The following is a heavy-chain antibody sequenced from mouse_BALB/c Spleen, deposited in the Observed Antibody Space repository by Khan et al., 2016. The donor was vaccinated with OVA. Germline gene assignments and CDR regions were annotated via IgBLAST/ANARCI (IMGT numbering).Heavy chain of an antibody. CDR3: ARPPYFSYVMDN. D-gene: IGHD2-10*01. Sequence: LVESGPELKKPGETVKISCKASGHTFTKYGMNWVKQAPGKGLKWMGWINTYTGEPTYADDFKGRFAFSLETSASTAYLQINNLKNEDTATYFCARPPYFSYVMDNWGQGTSVTVSS. CDR2: INTYTGEP. V-gene: IGHV9-3-1*01. J-gene: IGHJ4*01. CDR1: GHTFTKYG.